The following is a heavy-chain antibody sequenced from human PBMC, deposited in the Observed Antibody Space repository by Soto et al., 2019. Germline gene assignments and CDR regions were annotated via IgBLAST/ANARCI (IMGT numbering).Heavy chain of an antibody. Sequence: QVQLVQSGAEVKKPGASVKVSCKASGYTFTSYGISWVRQAPGQGLEWMGWISTYNGNTNYAQKLQGRVTMTTDTSTSTAYMELRSLRSDDTAVYYCARGLPILQQWLATGYFYFDYWGQGTLVTVSS. CDR1: GYTFTSYG. CDR3: ARGLPILQQWLATGYFYFDY. J-gene: IGHJ4*02. CDR2: ISTYNGNT. V-gene: IGHV1-18*01. D-gene: IGHD6-19*01.